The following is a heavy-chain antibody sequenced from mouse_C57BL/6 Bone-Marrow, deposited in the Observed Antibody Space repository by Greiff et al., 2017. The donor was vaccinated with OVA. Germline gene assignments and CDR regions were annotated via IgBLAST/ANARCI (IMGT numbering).Heavy chain of an antibody. CDR3: ARALYYNGRRDNYVDY. Sequence: EVQGVESEGGLVQPGSSMKLSCTASGFSFSDYYMAWVRQVPEKGLEWVANINSDGSSTYYMDSLKSRFIISRDKAKNILYLHMSSLKSEDTATYYCARALYYNGRRDNYVDYWGQGTTLTDSS. CDR1: GFSFSDYY. D-gene: IGHD1-1*01. J-gene: IGHJ2*01. V-gene: IGHV5-16*01. CDR2: INSDGSST.